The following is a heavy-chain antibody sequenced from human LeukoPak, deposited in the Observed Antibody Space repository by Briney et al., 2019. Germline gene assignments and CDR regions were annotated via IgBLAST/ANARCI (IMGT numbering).Heavy chain of an antibody. J-gene: IGHJ4*01. Sequence: PSETLSLTCTVSGGSISSYYWNWIRQPPGKGLEWIGYIYYSGSTNYNPSLKSRVTTSVDTSKNQISLKRSSVSAADTAVYYCARGRLGYYDRSGIDNWGQGTLVTVSS. CDR1: GGSISSYY. V-gene: IGHV4-59*01. CDR3: ARGRLGYYDRSGIDN. D-gene: IGHD3-22*01. CDR2: IYYSGST.